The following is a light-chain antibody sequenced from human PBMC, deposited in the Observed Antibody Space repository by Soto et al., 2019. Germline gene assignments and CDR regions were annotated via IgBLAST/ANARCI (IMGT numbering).Light chain of an antibody. CDR1: QSISSN. V-gene: IGKV3-15*01. CDR3: QQYNNWPFT. Sequence: EIVMTQSPATLSVSPGERATLSCRASQSISSNLAWYQQKPGQAPRLLIYGASTRATGITATFSGSGSGTEFTLTISSLQSEDFAVYYCQQYNNWPFTVGPGTKVDIK. J-gene: IGKJ3*01. CDR2: GAS.